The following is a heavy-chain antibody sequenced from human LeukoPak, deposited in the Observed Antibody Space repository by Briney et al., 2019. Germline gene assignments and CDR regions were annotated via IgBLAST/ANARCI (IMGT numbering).Heavy chain of an antibody. CDR2: MNQRGNEK. D-gene: IGHD3-22*01. CDR3: ARGTYYHEF. Sequence: GGSLRLSCAASKFTFSNYFMSWVRQAPGKGLEWVAYMNQRGNEKKYLDSVKGRFTISRDNAKNSLYLQMNSLRAEDTAVYYCARGTYYHEFWGQGTLVTVSS. V-gene: IGHV3-7*04. CDR1: KFTFSNYF. J-gene: IGHJ4*02.